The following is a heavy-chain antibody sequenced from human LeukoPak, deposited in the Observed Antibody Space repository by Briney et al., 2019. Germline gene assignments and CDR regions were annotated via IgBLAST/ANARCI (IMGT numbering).Heavy chain of an antibody. Sequence: GGSLRLSCAASGFTVSYNYMSWVRQAPGKGLEWVSVIYSGGSTYYADSVKGRFTISRDNSKNTLYFQMNSLRAEDTAVYYCARDLTSRLWFDPWGQGTLVTVSS. D-gene: IGHD2-2*01. CDR2: IYSGGST. J-gene: IGHJ5*02. CDR1: GFTVSYNY. V-gene: IGHV3-53*01. CDR3: ARDLTSRLWFDP.